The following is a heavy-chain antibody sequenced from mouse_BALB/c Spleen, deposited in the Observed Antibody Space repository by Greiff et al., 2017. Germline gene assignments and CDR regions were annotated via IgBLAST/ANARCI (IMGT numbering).Heavy chain of an antibody. CDR1: GYTFTSYT. CDR3: ARHAYYAMDY. CDR2: INPSSGYT. J-gene: IGHJ4*01. V-gene: IGHV1-4*01. Sequence: QVQLQQSGAELARPGASVKMSCKASGYTFTSYTMHWVKQRPGQGLEWIGYINPSSGYTNYNQKFKDKATLTADKSSSTAYMQLSSLTSEDSAVHYCARHAYYAMDYWGQGTSVTVSS.